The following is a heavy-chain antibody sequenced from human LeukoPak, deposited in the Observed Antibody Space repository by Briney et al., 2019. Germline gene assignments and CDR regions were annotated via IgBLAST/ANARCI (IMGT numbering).Heavy chain of an antibody. V-gene: IGHV1-2*02. Sequence: ASVKVSCKASGYTFTGYYMHWVRQAPGQGLEWMGWINPNSGGTNYAQKFQGRVTMTRDTSISTAYMELSRLRSDDTAVYYCARGGSRAPHRITMVRGVIATQNWFDPWGQGTLVTVSS. CDR2: INPNSGGT. CDR1: GYTFTGYY. CDR3: ARGGSRAPHRITMVRGVIATQNWFDP. D-gene: IGHD3-10*01. J-gene: IGHJ5*02.